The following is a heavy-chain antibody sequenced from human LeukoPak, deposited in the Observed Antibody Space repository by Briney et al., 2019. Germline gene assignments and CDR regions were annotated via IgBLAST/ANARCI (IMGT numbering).Heavy chain of an antibody. Sequence: PSETLSLTCTVSGGSISGYYWSWIRQPAGKGLEWIGRIYSSGSTNYNPSLKSRVTMSVDTSKNQFSLNLNSVTAADTAVYYCARSRNTLQWDLLTWGQGTLVTVSS. D-gene: IGHD1-26*01. CDR2: IYSSGST. J-gene: IGHJ5*02. CDR1: GGSISGYY. CDR3: ARSRNTLQWDLLT. V-gene: IGHV4-4*07.